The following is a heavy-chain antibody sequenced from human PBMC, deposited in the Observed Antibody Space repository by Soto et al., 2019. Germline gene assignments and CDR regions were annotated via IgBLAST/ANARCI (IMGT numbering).Heavy chain of an antibody. CDR2: IYYSGST. D-gene: IGHD2-21*01. CDR3: AKNAFCVRSTCSSIYGFGP. CDR1: GGSISSGGCY. J-gene: IGHJ5*02. V-gene: IGHV4-31*03. Sequence: SETLSLTCTVSGGSISSGGCYWSWIRQHPGKGLEWIGYIYYSGSTYYNPSLKSRVTISVDTSKNQVSLTLFSVTAADTAIYYCAKNAFCVRSTCSSIYGFGPWSQGALVTVSS.